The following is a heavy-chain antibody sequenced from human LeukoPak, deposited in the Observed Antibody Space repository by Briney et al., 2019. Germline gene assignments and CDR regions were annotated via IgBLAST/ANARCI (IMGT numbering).Heavy chain of an antibody. Sequence: ASVKVSCKVSGYTLTELSMHWVRQAPGKGLEWMGGFDPEDGETIYAQKFQGRVTMTEDTSTDTAYMELSSLRSEDTAVYYCARLTSGWYSNDAFDIWGQGTMVTVSS. CDR1: GYTLTELS. V-gene: IGHV1-24*01. CDR2: FDPEDGET. CDR3: ARLTSGWYSNDAFDI. J-gene: IGHJ3*02. D-gene: IGHD6-19*01.